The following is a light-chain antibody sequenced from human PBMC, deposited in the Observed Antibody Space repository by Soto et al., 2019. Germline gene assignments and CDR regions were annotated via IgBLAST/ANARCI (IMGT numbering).Light chain of an antibody. J-gene: IGLJ1*01. CDR3: SSYTTTNTYV. CDR2: EVS. Sequence: QSALTQPASVSGSPGQSITISCTGTSSDVGGYNYVSWYQQHPGKAPKLMIYEVSNRPSGVSNRFSGSKSGNTASLTVSGLQAEDEADYYCSSYTTTNTYVFGTGTKVTL. V-gene: IGLV2-14*01. CDR1: SSDVGGYNY.